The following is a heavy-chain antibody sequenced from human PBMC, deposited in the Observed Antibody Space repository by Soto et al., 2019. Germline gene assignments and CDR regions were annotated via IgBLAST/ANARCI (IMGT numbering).Heavy chain of an antibody. D-gene: IGHD1-26*01. CDR3: ARDLGHGNGPFDY. V-gene: IGHV3-33*01. CDR2: IWYDGTKK. J-gene: IGHJ4*02. Sequence: GGALRLSCAASGFTFTAYGMHWVRQAPGKGLEWVAVIWYDGTKKYYADSVKGPFTISRDNSRNSLYLQVNSLRVEDTAVYYCARDLGHGNGPFDYWGQGALVTVSS. CDR1: GFTFTAYG.